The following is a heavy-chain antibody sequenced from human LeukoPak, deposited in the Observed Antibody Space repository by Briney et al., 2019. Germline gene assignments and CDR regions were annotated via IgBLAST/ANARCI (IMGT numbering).Heavy chain of an antibody. CDR3: ARDFRFHDDY. V-gene: IGHV3-7*01. CDR1: GCTLSTYW. CDR2: IKQDGSEK. Sequence: PAGSLRLSCVASGCTLSTYWVTWVRQAPGKGLEWVGNIKQDGSEKYFMDSVKGRFTISRDNAKNSVYLQMISLRVEDTAVYYCARDFRFHDDYWGQGTLVTVSS. J-gene: IGHJ4*02.